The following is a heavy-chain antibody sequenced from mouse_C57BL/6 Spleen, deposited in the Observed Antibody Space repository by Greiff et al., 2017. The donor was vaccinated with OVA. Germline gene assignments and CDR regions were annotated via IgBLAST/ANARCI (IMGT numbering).Heavy chain of an antibody. D-gene: IGHD1-2*01. V-gene: IGHV1-7*01. CDR1: GYTFTSYW. Sequence: VQLQQSGAELANPGASVTLSCQASGYTFTSYWMHWVKQRPGQGLEWIGYINPSSGYTKYNQKFKDKATLTADKSSSTAYMQLSSLTYEDSAAYYCARGTTAYFDYWGQGTTLTVSS. J-gene: IGHJ2*01. CDR2: INPSSGYT. CDR3: ARGTTAYFDY.